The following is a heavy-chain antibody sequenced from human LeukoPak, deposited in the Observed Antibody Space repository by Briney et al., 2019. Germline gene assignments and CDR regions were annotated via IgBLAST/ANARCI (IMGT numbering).Heavy chain of an antibody. CDR1: GFTFSSYG. CDR3: AKEAGTLAYYYYYMDV. D-gene: IGHD1-7*01. J-gene: IGHJ6*03. Sequence: GGSLRLSCAASGFTFSSYGMHWVRQAPGKGLEWVAVISYDGSNKYYADSVKGRFTISRDNSKNTLYLQMNSLRAEDTAVYYCAKEAGTLAYYYYYMDVWGKGTTVTVSS. V-gene: IGHV3-30*18. CDR2: ISYDGSNK.